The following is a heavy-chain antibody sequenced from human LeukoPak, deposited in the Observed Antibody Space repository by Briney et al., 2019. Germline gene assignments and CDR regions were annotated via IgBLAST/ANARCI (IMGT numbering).Heavy chain of an antibody. V-gene: IGHV3-74*01. D-gene: IGHD1-26*01. CDR1: GFTFSSYW. Sequence: PGGSLRLSCAASGFTFSSYWMHWVRQAPGKGLGWVSRISSDGGTINYADSVKGRFTISRDDAKNTLYLQMNSLRAEDTAVYYCARAGSFRFDYWGQGSLVTVSS. J-gene: IGHJ4*02. CDR3: ARAGSFRFDY. CDR2: ISSDGGTI.